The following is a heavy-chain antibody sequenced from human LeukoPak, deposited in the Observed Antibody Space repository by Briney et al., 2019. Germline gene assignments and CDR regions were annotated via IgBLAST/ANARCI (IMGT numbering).Heavy chain of an antibody. CDR1: GGSISSYY. D-gene: IGHD5-18*01. V-gene: IGHV4-59*01. CDR2: IYYSGST. Sequence: SETLSPTCTVSGGSISSYYWSWIRQPPGKGLEWIGYIYYSGSTNYNPSLKSRVTISVDTSKNQFSLKLSSVTAADTAVYYCARQLWQPPRAFDIWGQGTMVTVSS. CDR3: ARQLWQPPRAFDI. J-gene: IGHJ3*02.